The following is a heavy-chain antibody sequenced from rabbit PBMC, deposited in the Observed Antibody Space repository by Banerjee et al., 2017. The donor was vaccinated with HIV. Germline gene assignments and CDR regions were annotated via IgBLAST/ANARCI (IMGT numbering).Heavy chain of an antibody. D-gene: IGHD3-1*01. CDR1: GFDFSSNA. CDR2: IYTGSGDT. Sequence: QQQLEESGGGLVKPGGTLTLTCKASGFDFSSNAMCWVRQAPGKGLEWIACIYTGSGDTYSASWANGRFTISKTSSTTVTLQMTSLTAADTATYFCTKTDAVGAGFDLWGQGTLVTVS. J-gene: IGHJ3*01. V-gene: IGHV1S45*01. CDR3: TKTDAVGAGFDL.